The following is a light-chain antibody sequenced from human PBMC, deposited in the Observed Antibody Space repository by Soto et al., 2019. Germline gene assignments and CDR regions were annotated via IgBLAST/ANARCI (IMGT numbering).Light chain of an antibody. V-gene: IGKV3-20*01. CDR3: HHFGSLPET. J-gene: IGKJ1*01. CDR1: QSLSSNY. Sequence: EIVLTQSPGTLSLSPGERATLSCRASQSLSSNYLAWYQQRPGQAPRLLIYGASTRATGIPDRFSGSGSGTDFTLTISRLEPEDFAVYYCHHFGSLPETFGQGTNVE. CDR2: GAS.